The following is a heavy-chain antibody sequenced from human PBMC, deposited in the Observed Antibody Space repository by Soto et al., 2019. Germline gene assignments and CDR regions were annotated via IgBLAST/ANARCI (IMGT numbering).Heavy chain of an antibody. CDR2: ISSSSSYT. D-gene: IGHD6-13*01. V-gene: IGHV3-11*05. J-gene: IGHJ5*02. CDR1: GFTFSDYY. CDR3: ARDSIAATGWFDP. Sequence: QVQLVESGGGLVKPGGSLRLSCAASGFTFSDYYMSWIRQAPGKGLEWVSYISSSSSYTNYADSVKGRFTISRDNAKNSLYLQMNSLRDEDTAVYYCARDSIAATGWFDPWGQGTLVTVSS.